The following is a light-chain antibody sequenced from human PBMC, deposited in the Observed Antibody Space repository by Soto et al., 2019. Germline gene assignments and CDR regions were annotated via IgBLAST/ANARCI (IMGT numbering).Light chain of an antibody. Sequence: ENLLTQSPGTLSLSPGERATLSCRASQSVGNNFLAWYRQRPGQAPRVLIYNASKRATGVPDRFSGGGSGTDFTHSISRLEPEDFAVYFCQQYATSPFTFGPGTKLEIK. V-gene: IGKV3-20*01. J-gene: IGKJ3*01. CDR3: QQYATSPFT. CDR2: NAS. CDR1: QSVGNNF.